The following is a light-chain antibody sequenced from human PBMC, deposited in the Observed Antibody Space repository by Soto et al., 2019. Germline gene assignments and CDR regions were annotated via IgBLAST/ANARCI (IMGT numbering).Light chain of an antibody. CDR1: SGDVGAYKY. Sequence: QSVLTQPPSASGSPGQSVTISCTGSSGDVGAYKYVAWYQQHPGKAPKLIVYEVNKRPSGVPDRFFGSKSGNTASLTVSGVQTQDWAEYYCSLFAGKSTFIFGSGTKLTVL. V-gene: IGLV2-8*01. CDR3: SLFAGKSTFI. CDR2: EVN. J-gene: IGLJ1*01.